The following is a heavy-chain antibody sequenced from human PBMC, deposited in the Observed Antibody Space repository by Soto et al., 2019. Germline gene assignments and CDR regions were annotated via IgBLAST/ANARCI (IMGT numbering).Heavy chain of an antibody. D-gene: IGHD2-15*01. J-gene: IGHJ6*02. CDR2: IDPSDSYT. Sequence: PGESLKISCKGSGYSFTSYWISWVRQMPGKGLEWMGRIDPSDSYTNYSPSFQGHVTISADKSISTAYLQWSSLKASDTAMYYCARRVVVAATPRLYYYYGMDVWGQGTPVTVSS. CDR1: GYSFTSYW. CDR3: ARRVVVAATPRLYYYYGMDV. V-gene: IGHV5-10-1*01.